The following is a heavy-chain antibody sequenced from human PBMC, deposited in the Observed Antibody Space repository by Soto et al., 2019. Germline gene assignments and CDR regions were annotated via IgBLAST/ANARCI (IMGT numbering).Heavy chain of an antibody. CDR1: GGSISSSNYY. J-gene: IGHJ6*03. V-gene: IGHV4-39*01. D-gene: IGHD3-10*01. CDR2: VFYSGPT. Sequence: SETLSLTCTVSGGSISSSNYYWGWIRQPPGKGLEWIGSVFYSGPTYYNPSLKSRVVITRDTSANQFSLRLSSVTAADTAVYYCARQVLSEYYYYFIDVWGEGITVTVSS. CDR3: ARQVLSEYYYYFIDV.